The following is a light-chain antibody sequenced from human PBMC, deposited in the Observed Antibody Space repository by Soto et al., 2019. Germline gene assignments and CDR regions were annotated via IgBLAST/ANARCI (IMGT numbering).Light chain of an antibody. CDR1: SSDVSGYNY. Sequence: QSALTQPASVSGSPGQTITISCTGTSSDVSGYNYLSWYQQHPGKAPKVMIYEVSNRPSGVSNRFSGSKSGNTASLTISGLQAEDDADYFCSSYTTSGTPVFGGGTKPIVL. J-gene: IGLJ3*02. V-gene: IGLV2-14*01. CDR2: EVS. CDR3: SSYTTSGTPV.